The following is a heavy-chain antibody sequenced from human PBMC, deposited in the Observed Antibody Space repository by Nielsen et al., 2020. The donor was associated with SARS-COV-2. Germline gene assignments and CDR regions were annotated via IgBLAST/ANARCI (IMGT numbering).Heavy chain of an antibody. CDR1: GFTFSSYA. CDR2: ISGSGGST. J-gene: IGHJ2*01. CDR3: ARAGDYGDPSYWYFDL. Sequence: GESLKISCAASGFTFSSYAMSWVRQAPGKGLEWVSAISGSGGSTYYADSVKGRFTISRDNSKNTLYLQMNSLRAEDTAVYYCARAGDYGDPSYWYFDLWGRGTLVTVSS. D-gene: IGHD4-17*01. V-gene: IGHV3-23*01.